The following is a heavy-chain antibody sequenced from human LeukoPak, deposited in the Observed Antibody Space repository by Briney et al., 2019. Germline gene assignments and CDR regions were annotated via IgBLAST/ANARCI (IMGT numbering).Heavy chain of an antibody. V-gene: IGHV1-18*01. Sequence: GASVKVSCKASGYTFTSYGISWVRQAPGQGLEWMGWISAYNGNTNYAQKLQGRVTMTTYTSTSTAYMELRSLRSDDTAVYYCARDPRITIFGVVNLYMDGWGKGTTVTVSS. D-gene: IGHD3-3*01. J-gene: IGHJ6*03. CDR1: GYTFTSYG. CDR3: ARDPRITIFGVVNLYMDG. CDR2: ISAYNGNT.